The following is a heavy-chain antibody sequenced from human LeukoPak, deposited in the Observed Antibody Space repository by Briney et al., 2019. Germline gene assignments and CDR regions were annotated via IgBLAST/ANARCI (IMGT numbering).Heavy chain of an antibody. V-gene: IGHV1-18*03. Sequence: GASVKVSCKASGYTFTSYGISWVRQAPGQGLEWMGWISAYNGNTNYAQKLQGRVTMTTDTSTSTAYMELSNLRSEDMAVYYCARDRAPKTVTSEVDAFDIWGQGTMVTVSS. D-gene: IGHD4-17*01. J-gene: IGHJ3*02. CDR3: ARDRAPKTVTSEVDAFDI. CDR2: ISAYNGNT. CDR1: GYTFTSYG.